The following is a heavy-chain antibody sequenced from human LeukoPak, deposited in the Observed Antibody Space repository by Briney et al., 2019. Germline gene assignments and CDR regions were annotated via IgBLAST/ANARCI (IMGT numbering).Heavy chain of an antibody. Sequence: ASVKVSCKASGYTFTGYYMHWVRQAPGQGLEWMGWINPNSGGTNYAQKFQGRVTLTRDTSTSTVYMDLSSLRSDDTAVYYCARWYYGSSAHIDNWGQGTLVTVSS. J-gene: IGHJ4*02. CDR2: INPNSGGT. D-gene: IGHD6-13*01. V-gene: IGHV1-2*02. CDR1: GYTFTGYY. CDR3: ARWYYGSSAHIDN.